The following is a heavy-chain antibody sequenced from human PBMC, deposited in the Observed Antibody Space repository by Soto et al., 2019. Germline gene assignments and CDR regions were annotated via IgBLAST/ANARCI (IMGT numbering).Heavy chain of an antibody. V-gene: IGHV1-46*01. J-gene: IGHJ5*02. CDR2: INTGGGST. CDR3: TRAPGVGDYVRWFDP. D-gene: IGHD4-17*01. CDR1: GYRFTSYY. Sequence: QVQLVQSGAEVKKPGASVKVSCKASGYRFTSYYMYWVRQAPGQGLEWMGLINTGGGSTSYVQKFQSRVTMTRDTSTSTVYMELSSLTSEDTAVYYCTRAPGVGDYVRWFDPWGQGTLVTVSS.